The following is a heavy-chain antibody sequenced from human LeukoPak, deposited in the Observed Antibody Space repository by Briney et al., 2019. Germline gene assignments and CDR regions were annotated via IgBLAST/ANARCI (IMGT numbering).Heavy chain of an antibody. CDR2: ISGSGSTI. CDR1: GFTFSNYW. Sequence: GGSLRLSCAASGFTFSNYWMSWVRQAPGKGLEWVSAISGSGSTIYYADSVKGRFTISRDNAKNSLYLQMNSLRAEDTAVYYCARESRGDGYPLRAFDIWGQGTMVTVSS. V-gene: IGHV3-48*01. D-gene: IGHD5-24*01. CDR3: ARESRGDGYPLRAFDI. J-gene: IGHJ3*02.